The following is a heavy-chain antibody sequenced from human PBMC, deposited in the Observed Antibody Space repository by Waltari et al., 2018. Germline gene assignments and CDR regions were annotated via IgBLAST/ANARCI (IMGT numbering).Heavy chain of an antibody. D-gene: IGHD6-13*01. J-gene: IGHJ5*02. CDR3: AREPYFIAAAGTRWFDP. Sequence: QVQLQESGPGLVKPSQTLSLTCTVSGGSISSGSYYWSWIRQPAGKGLEWIGYIYTSGSTNYNPALKSRVTISVDTSKNQFSLKLSSVTAADTAVYYCAREPYFIAAAGTRWFDPWGQGTLVIVSS. V-gene: IGHV4-61*09. CDR1: GGSISSGSYY. CDR2: IYTSGST.